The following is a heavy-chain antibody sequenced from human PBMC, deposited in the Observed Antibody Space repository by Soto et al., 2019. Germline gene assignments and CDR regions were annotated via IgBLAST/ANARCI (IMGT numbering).Heavy chain of an antibody. J-gene: IGHJ4*02. V-gene: IGHV4-61*08. D-gene: IGHD6-13*01. CDR1: GGSISSGGDS. CDR2: IYYSGST. Sequence: SETLSLTCAVSGGSISSGGDSWSWIRQPPGKGLEWIGYIYYSGSTNYNPSLKSRVTISVDTSKNQFSLKLSSVTAADTAVYYCARSLPYSSSWFFDYWGQGTLVTVSS. CDR3: ARSLPYSSSWFFDY.